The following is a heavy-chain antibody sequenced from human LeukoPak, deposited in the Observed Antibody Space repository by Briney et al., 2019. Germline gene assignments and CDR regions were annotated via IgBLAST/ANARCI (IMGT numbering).Heavy chain of an antibody. V-gene: IGHV4-30-2*01. D-gene: IGHD3-10*01. CDR1: GGSISSGGYS. CDR3: ARGLWFGELSPYFDY. Sequence: PSQTLSLTCAVSGGSISSGGYSWSWIRQPPGKGLEWIGYIYHSGSTYYNPSLKSRVTISVDRSKNQFSLKLSSVTAADTAVYYCARGLWFGELSPYFDYWGQGTLVTVSS. CDR2: IYHSGST. J-gene: IGHJ4*02.